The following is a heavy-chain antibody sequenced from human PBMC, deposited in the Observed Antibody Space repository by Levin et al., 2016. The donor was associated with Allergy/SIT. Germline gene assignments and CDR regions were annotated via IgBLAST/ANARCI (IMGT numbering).Heavy chain of an antibody. CDR2: IRGSGSGT. V-gene: IGHV3-23*01. Sequence: GESLKISCAASGFTFSTYAMSWFRQAPGKGLEWVSAIRGSGSGTYYADSVRGRFTISRDNSKNTLSLQMNSLRVDDTAVYYCSKDRLLPHYYFDHWGQGILVTVSS. CDR3: SKDRLLPHYYFDH. CDR1: GFTFSTYA. J-gene: IGHJ4*02. D-gene: IGHD2/OR15-2a*01.